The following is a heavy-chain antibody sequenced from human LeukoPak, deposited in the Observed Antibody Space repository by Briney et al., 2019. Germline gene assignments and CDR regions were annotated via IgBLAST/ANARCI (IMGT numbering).Heavy chain of an antibody. D-gene: IGHD6-19*01. V-gene: IGHV4-59*01. CDR3: ARPVSVSSGWYYNY. J-gene: IGHJ4*02. CDR1: GGSISSYY. Sequence: SETLSLTCTVSGGSISSYYWSWIRQPPGKGLEWIGYIYYSGSTNYNPSLKSRVTISVDTSKNQFSLKLSSVTAADTAVYYCARPVSVSSGWYYNYWGQGTLVTVSS. CDR2: IYYSGST.